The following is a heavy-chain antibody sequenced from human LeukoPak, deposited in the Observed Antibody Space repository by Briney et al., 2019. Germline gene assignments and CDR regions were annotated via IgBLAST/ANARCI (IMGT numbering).Heavy chain of an antibody. J-gene: IGHJ4*02. D-gene: IGHD5-24*01. Sequence: ASVKVSCKASGYTFTSYYMHWVRQAPGQGLEWMGIINPSGGSTSYAQKFQGRVTITADKSTSTAYMELSSLRSEDTAVYYCASSERARYFDYWGQGTLVTVSS. CDR3: ASSERARYFDY. V-gene: IGHV1-46*01. CDR2: INPSGGST. CDR1: GYTFTSYY.